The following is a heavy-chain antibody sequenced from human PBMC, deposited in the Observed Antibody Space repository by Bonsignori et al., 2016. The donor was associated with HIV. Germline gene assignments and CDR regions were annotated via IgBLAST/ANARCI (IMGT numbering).Heavy chain of an antibody. Sequence: WIRQPPGKGLEWVSGISWNSGNIGYADSVKGRFTISRDNAKNSLYLQMNSLRAEDTALYYCAKETGYCSSTSCSNAFDIWGQGTMVTVSS. V-gene: IGHV3-9*01. J-gene: IGHJ3*02. CDR3: AKETGYCSSTSCSNAFDI. D-gene: IGHD2-2*01. CDR2: ISWNSGNI.